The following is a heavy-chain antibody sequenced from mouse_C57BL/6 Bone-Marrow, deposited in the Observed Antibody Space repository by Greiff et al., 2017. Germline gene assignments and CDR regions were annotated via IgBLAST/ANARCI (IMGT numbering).Heavy chain of an antibody. J-gene: IGHJ2*01. CDR1: GYTFTSYW. CDR3: ARGGILLLLRSLDY. D-gene: IGHD1-1*01. Sequence: QVQLQQPGAELVMPGASVKLSCKASGYTFTSYWMHWVKQRPGQGLEWIGEIDPSDSYTNYNQKFKGKSTLTVDKSSSTAYMQLSSLTSEDSAVYYCARGGILLLLRSLDYWGQGTTLTVSS. CDR2: IDPSDSYT. V-gene: IGHV1-69*01.